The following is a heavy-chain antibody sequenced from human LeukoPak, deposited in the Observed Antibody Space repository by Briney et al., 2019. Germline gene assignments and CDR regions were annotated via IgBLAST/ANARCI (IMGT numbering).Heavy chain of an antibody. Sequence: GESLKISCKGSGYTFTNYWIGWVRQMSGKGLEWMGIIYPSLSETRYSPSFQGQVTISADKSINTAYLQWSSLKASDTAIYYCARLYTSSSGGDYWGQGTLVTVPS. CDR3: ARLYTSSSGGDY. CDR1: GYTFTNYW. D-gene: IGHD6-19*01. CDR2: IYPSLSET. J-gene: IGHJ4*02. V-gene: IGHV5-51*01.